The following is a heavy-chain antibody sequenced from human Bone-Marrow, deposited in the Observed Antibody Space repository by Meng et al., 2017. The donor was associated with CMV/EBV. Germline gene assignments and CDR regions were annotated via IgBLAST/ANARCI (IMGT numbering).Heavy chain of an antibody. CDR2: ISVYNGHT. D-gene: IGHD6-19*01. Sequence: ASVKVSCKTSGYTFISYGINWVRQAPGQGLEWMGWISVYNGHTNSAQKLQGRVTMPTDTSTSTAYMELMSLRSDDTAVYYCAREDDSSGWYGGGYYYGMDVWGQGTTVTVSS. J-gene: IGHJ6*02. CDR3: AREDDSSGWYGGGYYYGMDV. V-gene: IGHV1-18*01. CDR1: GYTFISYG.